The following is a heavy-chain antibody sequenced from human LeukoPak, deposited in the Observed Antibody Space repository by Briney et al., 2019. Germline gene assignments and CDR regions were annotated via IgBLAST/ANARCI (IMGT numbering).Heavy chain of an antibody. D-gene: IGHD5-18*01. V-gene: IGHV1-69*05. Sequence: ASVKVSCKASGGTFSSYAISWVRQAPGQGLEWMGRIIPIFGTANYAQKFQGRVTITTDESTSTAYMELSSLRSEVTAVYYCARGPLVDTAMGYWGQGTLVTVSS. CDR2: IIPIFGTA. CDR1: GGTFSSYA. CDR3: ARGPLVDTAMGY. J-gene: IGHJ4*02.